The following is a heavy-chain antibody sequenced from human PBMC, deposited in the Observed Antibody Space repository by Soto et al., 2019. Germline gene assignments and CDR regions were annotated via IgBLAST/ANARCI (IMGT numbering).Heavy chain of an antibody. CDR1: GGSISSYY. J-gene: IGHJ4*02. D-gene: IGHD4-17*01. CDR2: IYYSGST. CDR3: ARRYGASFDY. Sequence: PSETLSLTCTVSGGSISSYYWSWIRQPPGKGLEWIGYIYYSGSTNYNPSLKSRVTISVDTSKNQFSLKLSSVTAADTAVYYCARRYGASFDYWGQGTLVTISS. V-gene: IGHV4-59*13.